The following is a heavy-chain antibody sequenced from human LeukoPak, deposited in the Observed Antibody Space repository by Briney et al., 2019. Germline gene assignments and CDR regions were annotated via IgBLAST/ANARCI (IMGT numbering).Heavy chain of an antibody. Sequence: KPSETLSLTCTVSGGAISTYSWSWIRQPPGNVLEWIGYISERGDSSSNPSLKSRVTMSVDTSKNQFSLKLSSVTAADTAVYYCARSKDILLGDSDAFDLWGRGTTVTVSS. D-gene: IGHD2-21*01. V-gene: IGHV4-59*01. J-gene: IGHJ3*01. CDR1: GGAISTYS. CDR2: ISERGDS. CDR3: ARSKDILLGDSDAFDL.